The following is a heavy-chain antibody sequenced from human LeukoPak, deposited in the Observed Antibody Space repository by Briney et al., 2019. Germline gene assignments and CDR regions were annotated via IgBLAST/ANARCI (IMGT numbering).Heavy chain of an antibody. CDR2: ISSSSSYI. CDR3: ARTYDYDSSGYYYPPRDVYFQH. V-gene: IGHV3-21*01. Sequence: GGSLRLSCAASGFTFSSYSMNWVRQAPGKGLEWVSSISSSSSYIYYADSVKGRLTISRDNAKNSLYLQMNSLRAEDTAVYYCARTYDYDSSGYYYPPRDVYFQHWGQGTLVTVSS. D-gene: IGHD3-22*01. CDR1: GFTFSSYS. J-gene: IGHJ1*01.